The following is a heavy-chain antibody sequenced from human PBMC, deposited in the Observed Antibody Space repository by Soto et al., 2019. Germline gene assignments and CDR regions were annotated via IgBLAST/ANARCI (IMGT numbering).Heavy chain of an antibody. CDR3: AKATPGDEYY. Sequence: GGSLRLSYAASGFTFSSYGMHWVRQAPGKGLEWVAVISYDGSNKYYADSVKGRFTISRDNSKNTLYLQMNSLRAEDTAVYYCAKATPGDEYYWGQGTLVTVSS. CDR1: GFTFSSYG. CDR2: ISYDGSNK. V-gene: IGHV3-30*18. J-gene: IGHJ4*02. D-gene: IGHD3-16*01.